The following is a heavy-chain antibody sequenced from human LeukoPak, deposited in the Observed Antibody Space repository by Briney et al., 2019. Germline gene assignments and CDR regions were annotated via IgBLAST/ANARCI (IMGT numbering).Heavy chain of an antibody. CDR2: ISYDGSNK. J-gene: IGHJ6*04. D-gene: IGHD3-10*02. Sequence: GGSLRLSCAASGFTVSSYAMHWVRQAPGKGLEWVAVISYDGSNKYYADSVKGRFTISRDNSKNTLYLQMNSLRAEDTAVYYCAELGITMIGGVWGKGTTVTISS. V-gene: IGHV3-30*04. CDR1: GFTVSSYA. CDR3: AELGITMIGGV.